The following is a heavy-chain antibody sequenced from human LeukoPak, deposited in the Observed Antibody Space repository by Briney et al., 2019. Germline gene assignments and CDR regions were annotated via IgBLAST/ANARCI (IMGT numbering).Heavy chain of an antibody. CDR1: GGSISSYY. J-gene: IGHJ4*02. CDR2: IYYSGST. Sequence: PSETLSLTCTVSGGSISSYYWGWIRQPPGKGLEWIGSIYYSGSTYYNPSLKSRVTISVDTSKNQFSLKLSSVTAADTAVYYCAREGMTTVTKGIFWWGQGTLVTVSS. CDR3: AREGMTTVTKGIFW. V-gene: IGHV4-39*02. D-gene: IGHD4-17*01.